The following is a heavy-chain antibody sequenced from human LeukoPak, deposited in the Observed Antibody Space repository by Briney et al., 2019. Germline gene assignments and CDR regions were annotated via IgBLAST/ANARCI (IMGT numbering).Heavy chain of an antibody. D-gene: IGHD6-19*01. CDR2: IYYSGST. CDR1: GGSISSYC. CDR3: ASGYSSGWYSRGLDL. Sequence: PSETLSITCTVSGGSISSYCWGWIRQPPGKGLGWIGYIYYSGSTNYNPSLKRRVTISVDTSKDQFSLKLSSVTAADTAVYYCASGYSSGWYSRGLDLWGQGTLVTVSS. V-gene: IGHV4-59*01. J-gene: IGHJ4*02.